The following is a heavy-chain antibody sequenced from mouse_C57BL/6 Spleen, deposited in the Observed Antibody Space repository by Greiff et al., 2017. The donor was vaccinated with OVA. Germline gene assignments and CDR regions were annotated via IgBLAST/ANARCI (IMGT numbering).Heavy chain of an antibody. Sequence: QVTLKESGPGILQSSQTLSLTCSFSGFSLSTSGMGVSWIRQPSGKGLEWLAHIYWDDDKRYNPSLKSRLTISKDTSRNQVFLKITSVDTADTATYYCARNPYYGSSPWYFDVWGTGTTVTVSS. J-gene: IGHJ1*03. CDR2: IYWDDDK. CDR1: GFSLSTSGMG. D-gene: IGHD1-1*01. CDR3: ARNPYYGSSPWYFDV. V-gene: IGHV8-12*01.